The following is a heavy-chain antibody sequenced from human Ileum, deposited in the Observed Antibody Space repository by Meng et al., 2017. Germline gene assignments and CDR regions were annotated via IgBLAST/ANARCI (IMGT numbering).Heavy chain of an antibody. D-gene: IGHD6-13*01. CDR3: ARGKSMAADTIVLDY. Sequence: GESLKISCGASGFTFSTYAMHWVRQAPGKGLEWVAVISYDGGNKYYADSVKGRVTISRDNSKSTLYVQMNSLRVEDSAVYYCARGKSMAADTIVLDYWGQGTPVTVSS. CDR2: ISYDGGNK. J-gene: IGHJ4*02. CDR1: GFTFSTYA. V-gene: IGHV3-30*01.